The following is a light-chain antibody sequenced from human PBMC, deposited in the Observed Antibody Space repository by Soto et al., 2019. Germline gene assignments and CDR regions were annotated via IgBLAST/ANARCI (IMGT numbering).Light chain of an antibody. CDR3: QQYGSPPSLT. CDR2: GAS. CDR1: QSVSGSY. J-gene: IGKJ4*01. V-gene: IGKV3-20*01. Sequence: EIVLTQSPGTLSLSPGERVTLSCRASQSVSGSYLAWYQQKPGQAPRLLINGASSRATGIPDRFSGSGSGTDFTLTISRLEPEDFAVHYCQQYGSPPSLTFGGGTKVEIK.